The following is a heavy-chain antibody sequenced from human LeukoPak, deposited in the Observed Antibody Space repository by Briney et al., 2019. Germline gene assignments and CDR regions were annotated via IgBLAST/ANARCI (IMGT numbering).Heavy chain of an antibody. V-gene: IGHV3-30*02. CDR1: QFTFSTYG. CDR3: AKAPVTTCSGAYCYPFDY. J-gene: IGHJ4*02. D-gene: IGHD2-15*01. CDR2: IRFDGTEK. Sequence: PGGSLRLSCTASQFTFSTYGIHWVRQAPGKGLEWVAFIRFDGTEKYYADSVKGRFTISRDNSQNTLYLQMNSLRAGDAAVYYCAKAPVTTCSGAYCYPFDYWSQGTLVTVSS.